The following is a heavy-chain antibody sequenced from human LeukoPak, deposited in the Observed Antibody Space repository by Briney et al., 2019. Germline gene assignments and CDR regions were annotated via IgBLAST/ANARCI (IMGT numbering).Heavy chain of an antibody. D-gene: IGHD6-6*01. Sequence: PGESLKISCKGSGYSFTSYWIGWVRQMPGKGLEWMGIIYPGDSDTRYSPSFQGQVTISADKSISTAYLQWSSLKASDTAMYYCARKEGREAARLTFGYWGQGTLVTVSS. CDR3: ARKEGREAARLTFGY. CDR1: GYSFTSYW. V-gene: IGHV5-51*01. J-gene: IGHJ4*02. CDR2: IYPGDSDT.